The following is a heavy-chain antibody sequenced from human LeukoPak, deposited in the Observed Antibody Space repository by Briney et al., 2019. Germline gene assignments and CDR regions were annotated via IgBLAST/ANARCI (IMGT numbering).Heavy chain of an antibody. CDR2: IRGSGGST. Sequence: PGGSLRLSCSASGFTFSSYDMAWVRQAPGKGLEWVSTIRGSGGSTFYADTVKGRFTLSRDNSKNTLHLQMDSLRAEDTAVYYCAKCTHSCSSCDCWGQGNRVTVSS. D-gene: IGHD6-13*01. V-gene: IGHV3-23*01. CDR1: GFTFSSYD. J-gene: IGHJ4*02. CDR3: AKCTHSCSSCDC.